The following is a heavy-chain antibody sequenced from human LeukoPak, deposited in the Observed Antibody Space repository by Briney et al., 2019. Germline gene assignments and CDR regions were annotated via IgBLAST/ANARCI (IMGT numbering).Heavy chain of an antibody. Sequence: ASVKVSCKASGYTPTRYGISWVRHAPGHRLEWMGWISAYNGNTNYAQKLQGRVTMTTDTSTSTAYMELRSLRSDDTAVYYCARDRPNIAVAGISDYWGQGTLVTVSS. D-gene: IGHD6-19*01. CDR1: GYTPTRYG. J-gene: IGHJ4*02. CDR3: ARDRPNIAVAGISDY. CDR2: ISAYNGNT. V-gene: IGHV1-18*01.